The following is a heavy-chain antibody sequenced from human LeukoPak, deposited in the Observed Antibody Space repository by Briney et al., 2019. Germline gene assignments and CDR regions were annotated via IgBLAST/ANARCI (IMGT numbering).Heavy chain of an antibody. D-gene: IGHD3-22*01. V-gene: IGHV3-23*01. CDR1: RFTFSSYA. Sequence: GGSLRLSCAASRFTFSSYAMSWVRQAPGKGLEWVSAISGSGGSTYYADSVKGRFTISRDNSKNTLYLQMNSLRAEDTAVYYCAKAYDSNGYYYDDFDYWGQGTLVTVSS. CDR3: AKAYDSNGYYYDDFDY. J-gene: IGHJ4*02. CDR2: ISGSGGST.